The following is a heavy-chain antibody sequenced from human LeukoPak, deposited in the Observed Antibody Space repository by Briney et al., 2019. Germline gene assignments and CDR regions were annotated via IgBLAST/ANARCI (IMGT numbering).Heavy chain of an antibody. CDR3: VTTGEAMCDAIDV. CDR2: IQFTTGAT. Sequence: ASVKVSCMASGYTFTQIYIHWVRQAPGHGLEWVGWIQFTTGATYSEQKFRGRVTMTTDRSIDTVYLELNGLRSDDTAQYYCVTTGEAMCDAIDVWGQGTMVTVGS. D-gene: IGHD4-11*01. CDR1: GYTFTQIY. V-gene: IGHV1-2*02. J-gene: IGHJ3*01.